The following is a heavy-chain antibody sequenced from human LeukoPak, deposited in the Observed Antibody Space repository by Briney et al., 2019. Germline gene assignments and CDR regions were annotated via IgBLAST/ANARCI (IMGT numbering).Heavy chain of an antibody. V-gene: IGHV4-34*01. J-gene: IGHJ3*02. D-gene: IGHD3-10*01. CDR2: INHTGST. CDR3: ARENAMIRGAFDAFDI. CDR1: GGSFSGY. Sequence: SETLSLTCAVYGGSFSGYWSWIRQPPGKGLEWIGEINHTGSTSYNPSLKSRVTISVDTSKNQFSLELSSVTAADTAVYYCARENAMIRGAFDAFDIWGQGTMVTVSS.